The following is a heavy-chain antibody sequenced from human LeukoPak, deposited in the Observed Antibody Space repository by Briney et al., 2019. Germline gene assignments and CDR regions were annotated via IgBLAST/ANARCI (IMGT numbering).Heavy chain of an antibody. CDR2: ISVYNANT. CDR1: GYTFINYG. V-gene: IGHV1-18*01. D-gene: IGHD1-7*01. CDR3: ARETGTPHFDY. J-gene: IGHJ4*02. Sequence: ASVKVSCKASGYTFINYGITWVRQAPGQGLEWMGWISVYNANTNYAQKLQGRVTMTTDTSTSTAYMELRSLRSDDTAVYYCARETGTPHFDYLGQGTLVTVSS.